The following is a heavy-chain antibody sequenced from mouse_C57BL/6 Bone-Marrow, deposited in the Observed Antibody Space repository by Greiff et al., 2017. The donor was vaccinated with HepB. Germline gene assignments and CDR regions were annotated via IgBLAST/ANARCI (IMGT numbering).Heavy chain of an antibody. Sequence: QVQLQQPGAELVMPGASVKLSCKASGYTFTSYWMHWVKQRPGQGLEWIGEIDPSDSYTNYNQKFKGKSTLTVDKSSTTAYMQLSSLTSADSAVYYCARHSRYYYAMDYWGQGTSVTVSS. D-gene: IGHD3-1*01. CDR1: GYTFTSYW. J-gene: IGHJ4*01. CDR2: IDPSDSYT. CDR3: ARHSRYYYAMDY. V-gene: IGHV1-69*01.